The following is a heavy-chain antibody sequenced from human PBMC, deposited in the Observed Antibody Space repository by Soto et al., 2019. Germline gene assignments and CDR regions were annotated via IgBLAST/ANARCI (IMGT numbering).Heavy chain of an antibody. J-gene: IGHJ4*02. CDR1: GYLFTTHD. Sequence: VASVKVSCKASGYLFTTHDITWLRQAPGKGLEWVGGISTDRGDTIYPQNLQGRVTMTTDSSTSTVYMELKSLRSDDTAVYYCARDDLNRGGKYFDYWGQGTLVTVS. D-gene: IGHD2-15*01. CDR3: ARDDLNRGGKYFDY. V-gene: IGHV1-18*01. CDR2: ISTDRGDT.